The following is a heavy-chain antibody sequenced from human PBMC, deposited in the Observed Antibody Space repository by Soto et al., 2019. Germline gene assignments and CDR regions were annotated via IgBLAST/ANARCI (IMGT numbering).Heavy chain of an antibody. D-gene: IGHD3-3*01. J-gene: IGHJ6*02. CDR3: ARDITIFGVVIQNYYGMDV. CDR1: GYTFTSYY. CDR2: INPSGGST. V-gene: IGHV1-46*01. Sequence: ASVKVSCKASGYTFTSYYMHWVRQAPGQGLEWMGIINPSGGSTSYAQKFQGRVTMTRDTSTSTVYMELSSLRSEDTAVYYCARDITIFGVVIQNYYGMDVWGQGTTVTVSS.